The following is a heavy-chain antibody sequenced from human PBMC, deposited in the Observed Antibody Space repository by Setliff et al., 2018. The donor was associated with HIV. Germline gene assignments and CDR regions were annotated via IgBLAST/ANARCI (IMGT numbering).Heavy chain of an antibody. CDR3: ARGVTSSSVVPAAIGYFDL. Sequence: GASVKVSCKASGGTFSSYAISWVRQAPGQGLEWMGGIIPILGIANYAQKFQGRVTITADKSTSTAYMELSSLRSEDTAVYYCARGVTSSSVVPAAIGYFDLWGRGTLVTVS. D-gene: IGHD2-2*02. CDR2: IIPILGIA. CDR1: GGTFSSYA. J-gene: IGHJ2*01. V-gene: IGHV1-69*10.